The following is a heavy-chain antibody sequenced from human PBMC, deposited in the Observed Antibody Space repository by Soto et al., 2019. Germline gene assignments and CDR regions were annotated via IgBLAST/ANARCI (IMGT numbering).Heavy chain of an antibody. CDR3: ARSIAAAGNYPDY. CDR1: GGTFSSYA. CDR2: IIPIFGTA. J-gene: IGHJ4*02. Sequence: GASVKVSCKASGGTFSSYAISWVRQAPGQGLEWMGGIIPIFGTANYAQKFQGRVTITADESTSTAYMELSSLRSEDTAVYYCARSIAAAGNYPDYWGQGTLVTVSS. D-gene: IGHD6-13*01. V-gene: IGHV1-69*13.